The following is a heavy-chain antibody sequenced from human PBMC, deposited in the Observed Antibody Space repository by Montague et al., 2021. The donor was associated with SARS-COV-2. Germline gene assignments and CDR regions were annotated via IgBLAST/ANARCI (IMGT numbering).Heavy chain of an antibody. CDR3: ARQGGDIVVVSAIRGPYYFDY. V-gene: IGHV4-39*01. Sequence: SETLSLTCTVSGGSISSSNYYWGWIRQPPGKGLEWIGTIYYSGSTYYNPSLKSRVTISVDTSKNQFSLKLSSVTAADTAVYYCARQGGDIVVVSAIRGPYYFDYWGQGTLVTVSS. CDR2: IYYSGST. D-gene: IGHD2-21*01. J-gene: IGHJ4*02. CDR1: GGSISSSNYY.